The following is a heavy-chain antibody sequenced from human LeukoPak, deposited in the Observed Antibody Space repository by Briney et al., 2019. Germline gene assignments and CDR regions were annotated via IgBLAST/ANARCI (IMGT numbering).Heavy chain of an antibody. V-gene: IGHV3-48*04. Sequence: GGSLRLSCAASGFTFDDYGMSWVRQAPGKGLEWVSYISSSGSTIYYADSVKGRFTISRDYAKNSLYLQMNSLRAEDTAVYYCARGVRRRPDAFDIWGQGTMVTVSS. D-gene: IGHD6-25*01. CDR3: ARGVRRRPDAFDI. J-gene: IGHJ3*02. CDR2: ISSSGSTI. CDR1: GFTFDDYG.